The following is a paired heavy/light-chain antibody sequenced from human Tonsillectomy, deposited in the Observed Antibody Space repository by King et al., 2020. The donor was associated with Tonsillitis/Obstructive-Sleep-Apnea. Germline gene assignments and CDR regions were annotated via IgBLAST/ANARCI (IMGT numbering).Heavy chain of an antibody. CDR1: GFIFNTFG. Sequence: QVQLVESGGGVVQPGRSLRLSCEASGFIFNTFGMHWVRQAPGKGLEWVAVIWHDGSNKYYADSVKGRFTIARDDSKNTVYLQMNSLRPEDTAVYYCARGWNDVGYWGQGTRVTVSS. V-gene: IGHV3-33*01. CDR3: ARGWNDVGY. J-gene: IGHJ4*02. D-gene: IGHD1-1*01. CDR2: IWHDGSNK.
Light chain of an antibody. J-gene: IGKJ1*01. CDR1: QSLLSSDGKTY. CDR2: EVS. V-gene: IGKV2-30*01. Sequence: DVVMTQSPLSLPVALGQPASISCRSSQSLLSSDGKTYLNWFQQRPGQPPRRLIYEVSKRDSGVPDRFSGSGSGTDFTLKISRVEAEDVGVYYCMQGTHWPPWTFGQGTKVEIK. CDR3: MQGTHWPPWT.